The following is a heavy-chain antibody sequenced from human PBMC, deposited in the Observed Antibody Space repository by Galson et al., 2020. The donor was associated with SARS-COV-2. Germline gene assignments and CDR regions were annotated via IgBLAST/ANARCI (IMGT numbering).Heavy chain of an antibody. D-gene: IGHD7-27*01. CDR3: ARWANGDDDWYFDL. V-gene: IGHV4-34*01. CDR2: INQNTRT. J-gene: IGHJ2*01. CDR1: GRSYRGYY. Sequence: SQTHSLACAVDGRSYRGYYWSWTRQPPGVGLEWIADINQNTRTYYNPSLECRVTISADTSKNQFSLKLSSVTAADTGVYYCARWANGDDDWYFDLWGLGTLVSVSS.